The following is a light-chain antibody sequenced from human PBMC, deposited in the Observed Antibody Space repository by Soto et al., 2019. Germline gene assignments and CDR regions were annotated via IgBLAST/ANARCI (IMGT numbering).Light chain of an antibody. CDR3: QQSYSSPPT. V-gene: IGKV1-39*01. CDR1: QSISTS. Sequence: DIRMTLSPSSLSAYIGDRVTITCRASQSISTSLVWYQQKPNEAPKLLIFAASSLQSGVPSRFSGSRSGPDFTLTISSLQPEDFATYYCQQSYSSPPTFGQGTKVDI. CDR2: AAS. J-gene: IGKJ1*01.